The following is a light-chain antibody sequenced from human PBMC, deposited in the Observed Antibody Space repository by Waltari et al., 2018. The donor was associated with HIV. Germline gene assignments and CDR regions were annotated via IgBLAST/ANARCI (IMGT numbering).Light chain of an antibody. V-gene: IGKV1-6*01. CDR2: AAS. Sequence: ALQMTQSPSSLSASVGDRVTITCRASQGIRNDLGWYQQKPGKSPKLLIYAASSLESGVPSRFSGSGSGTVFTLTISSLQPEDFATYYCLQDFNYPRTFGQGTKVEIK. CDR3: LQDFNYPRT. J-gene: IGKJ1*01. CDR1: QGIRND.